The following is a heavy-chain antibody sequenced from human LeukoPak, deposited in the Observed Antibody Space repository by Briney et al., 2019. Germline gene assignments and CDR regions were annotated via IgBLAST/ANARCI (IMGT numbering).Heavy chain of an antibody. D-gene: IGHD3-22*01. V-gene: IGHV4-4*02. CDR1: GGSISSSNW. CDR3: AREVDDSSGCEYY. Sequence: KPSETLSLTCAVSGGSISSSNWWSWVRQPPGKGLEWIGEIYHSGSTNYNPSLKSRVTISVDKSKNQFSLKLSSVTAADTAVYYCAREVDDSSGCEYYWGQGTLVTVSS. CDR2: IYHSGST. J-gene: IGHJ4*02.